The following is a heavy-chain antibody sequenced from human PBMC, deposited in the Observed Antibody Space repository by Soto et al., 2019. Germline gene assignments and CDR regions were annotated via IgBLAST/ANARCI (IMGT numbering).Heavy chain of an antibody. Sequence: PAETLSLTCAVYGGSFSGYYWSGIGQPPGKGLEWIGEINHSGSTNYNPSLKSRVTISVDTSKNQFSLKLSSVTAADTAVYYCARGRRITMVRGVNVFDYWGQGTLVTVS. D-gene: IGHD3-10*01. V-gene: IGHV4-34*01. CDR3: ARGRRITMVRGVNVFDY. J-gene: IGHJ4*02. CDR1: GGSFSGYY. CDR2: INHSGST.